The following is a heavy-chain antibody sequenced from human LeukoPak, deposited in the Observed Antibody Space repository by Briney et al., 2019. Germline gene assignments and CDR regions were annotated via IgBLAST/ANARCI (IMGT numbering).Heavy chain of an antibody. D-gene: IGHD3-10*01. CDR2: ITQRGST. CDR1: DASSIGYY. Sequence: PSETPSLTCDVLDASSIGYYSICILQPQANPLYSIPEITQRGSTNYNRSVKSRVTISVDTSKNQFSLKLSSVTAADTAVYYCAREVGETMVRGVKGWFDPWGQGTLVTVSS. V-gene: IGHV4-34*01. CDR3: AREVGETMVRGVKGWFDP. J-gene: IGHJ5*02.